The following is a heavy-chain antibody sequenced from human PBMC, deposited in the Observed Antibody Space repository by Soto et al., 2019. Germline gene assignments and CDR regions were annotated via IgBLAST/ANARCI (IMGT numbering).Heavy chain of an antibody. Sequence: SVKVSCKASEGIFSSYAISWVRQAPGQGLEWMGGIIPIFGTANYAQKFQGRVTIIADKSTSTAYMELSSLRSEDTAVYYCAAPSFFSYKGYFDYWGQGTLVTVSS. CDR2: IIPIFGTA. V-gene: IGHV1-69*06. J-gene: IGHJ4*02. CDR1: EGIFSSYA. D-gene: IGHD1-1*01. CDR3: AAPSFFSYKGYFDY.